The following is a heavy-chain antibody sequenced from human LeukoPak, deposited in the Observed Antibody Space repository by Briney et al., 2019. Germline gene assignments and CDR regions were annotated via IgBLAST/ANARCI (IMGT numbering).Heavy chain of an antibody. V-gene: IGHV3-21*01. CDR2: ISSSSSYI. Sequence: GGSLRLSCAASGFTFSSYSMNWVRQAPGKGLEWVSSISSSSSYIYYADSVKGRFTISRDNAKNSLYLQMNSLRAEDTAVYYCVRGEAMVRGVASFDIWGQGTMVTVSS. D-gene: IGHD3-10*01. CDR3: VRGEAMVRGVASFDI. CDR1: GFTFSSYS. J-gene: IGHJ3*02.